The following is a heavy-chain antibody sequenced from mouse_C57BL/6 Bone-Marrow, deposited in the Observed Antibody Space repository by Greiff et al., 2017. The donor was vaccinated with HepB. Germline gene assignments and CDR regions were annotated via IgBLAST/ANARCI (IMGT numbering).Heavy chain of an antibody. J-gene: IGHJ3*01. CDR2: IYPGGGYT. D-gene: IGHD2-2*01. Sequence: VQLQQSGAELVRPGTSVKMSCKASGYTFTNYWIGWAKQRPGHGLEWIGDIYPGGGYTNYNEKFKGKATLTADKSSSTAYMQFSSLTSEDSAIYYCASMVRGTWFAYWGQGTLVTVSA. CDR3: ASMVRGTWFAY. CDR1: GYTFTNYW. V-gene: IGHV1-63*01.